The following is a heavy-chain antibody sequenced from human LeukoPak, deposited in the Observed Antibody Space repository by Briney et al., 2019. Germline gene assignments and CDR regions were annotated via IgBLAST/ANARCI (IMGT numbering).Heavy chain of an antibody. J-gene: IGHJ4*02. CDR2: INPSGGST. CDR1: GYTFTSYY. CDR3: ARGFSSSSHYYFDS. D-gene: IGHD6-13*01. V-gene: IGHV1-46*01. Sequence: ASVKASCKASGYTFTSYYIHWVRQAPGQGLEWMGIINPSGGSTSYPQKFQGRVTMTRDMSTSTVYMELSSLRSEDAAVYYCARGFSSSSHYYFDSWGQGTLVTVSS.